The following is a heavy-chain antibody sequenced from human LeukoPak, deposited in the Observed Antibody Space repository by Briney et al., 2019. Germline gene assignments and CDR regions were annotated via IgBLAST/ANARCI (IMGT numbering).Heavy chain of an antibody. D-gene: IGHD2-15*01. CDR1: GGSISSYY. V-gene: IGHV4-59*08. CDR3: ATLRYCGGGSCFPKYLQH. Sequence: SETLSLTCTVSGGSISSYYWSWIRQPPGKGLEWIGYIYYSGSTGYNPSLKSRVTISVDASKNQFSLKLSSVTAADTAVYYCATLRYCGGGSCFPKYLQHWGQGTLVTVSS. J-gene: IGHJ1*01. CDR2: IYYSGST.